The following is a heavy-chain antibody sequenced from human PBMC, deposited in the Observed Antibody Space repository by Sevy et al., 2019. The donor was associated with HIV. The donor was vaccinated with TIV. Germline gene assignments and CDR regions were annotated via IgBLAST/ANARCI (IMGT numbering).Heavy chain of an antibody. Sequence: GGSLRLSCAASGFTFSSYSMNWVRHAPGKGLEWVSSISSSSSYIYYADSVKGRFTISRDNAKNSLYLQMNSLRAEDAAVSYCASVVRLGLRSWFDPWGQGTLVTVSS. J-gene: IGHJ5*02. CDR1: GFTFSSYS. D-gene: IGHD5-12*01. V-gene: IGHV3-21*01. CDR3: ASVVRLGLRSWFDP. CDR2: ISSSSSYI.